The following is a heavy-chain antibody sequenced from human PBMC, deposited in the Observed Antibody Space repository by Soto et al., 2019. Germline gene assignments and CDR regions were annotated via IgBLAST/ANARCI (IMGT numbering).Heavy chain of an antibody. CDR2: INHSGST. V-gene: IGHV4-34*01. CDR3: ARDKITGLFDY. D-gene: IGHD2-8*02. CDR1: GGSFSGYY. J-gene: IGHJ4*02. Sequence: SETLSLTCAVYGGSFSGYYWTWIRQPPGTGLEWIGEINHSGSTNYNPSLKSRDTISVDTSKNQFSLKLTSVTAADTAVYYCARDKITGLFDYWGQGTLVTVSS.